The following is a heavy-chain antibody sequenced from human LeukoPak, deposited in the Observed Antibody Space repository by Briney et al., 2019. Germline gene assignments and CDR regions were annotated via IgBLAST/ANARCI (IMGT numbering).Heavy chain of an antibody. D-gene: IGHD3-22*01. J-gene: IGHJ6*03. CDR2: IYHSGST. CDR1: GYSISSGYY. V-gene: IGHV4-38-2*02. CDR3: ARAPPPYYYDSSGYYAYYYYYMDV. Sequence: SETLSLTCTVSGYSISSGYYWGWIRQPPGKGLEWIGSIYHSGSTYYNPSLKSRVTISVDTSRNQFSLKLSSVTAADTAVYYCARAPPPYYYDSSGYYAYYYYYMDVWGKGTTVTVSS.